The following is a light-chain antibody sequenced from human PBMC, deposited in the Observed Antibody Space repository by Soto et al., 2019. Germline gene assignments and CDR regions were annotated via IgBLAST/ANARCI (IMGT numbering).Light chain of an antibody. V-gene: IGLV1-47*01. CDR2: RSN. J-gene: IGLJ2*01. CDR1: SSNIGSNY. Sequence: QSVLTQPPSASGTPGQRVTISCSGSSSNIGSNYVYWYQQLPGTAPKLLMYRSNQRPSGVPDRFSGSKSGTSASLAISGLRSEDEADYYCTSYATGNTFPFGGGTKLTVL. CDR3: TSYATGNTFP.